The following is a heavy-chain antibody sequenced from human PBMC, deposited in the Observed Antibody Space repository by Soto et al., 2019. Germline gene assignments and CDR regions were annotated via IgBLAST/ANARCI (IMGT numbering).Heavy chain of an antibody. CDR3: ARGDHYYGLNY. V-gene: IGHV4-34*01. D-gene: IGHD3-10*01. J-gene: IGHJ4*02. Sequence: TLSLTCAVYGGSFSGYYWSWIRQPPGKGLEWIGEINHSGSTNYNPSLKSRVTISVDTSKNQFSLKLSSVTAADTAVYYCARGDHYYGLNYWGQGTLVTVSS. CDR2: INHSGST. CDR1: GGSFSGYY.